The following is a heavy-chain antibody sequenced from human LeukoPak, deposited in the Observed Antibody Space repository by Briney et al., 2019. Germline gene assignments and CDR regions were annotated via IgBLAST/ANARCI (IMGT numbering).Heavy chain of an antibody. CDR3: ARLYCSGGSCYPGQFDY. Sequence: GGSLRLSCAASGFTFSSYWMSWVRQAPGKGREWVANIKQEGSEKYYVDSVKGGFTISRENAKKSLYMQMKRLRAEDTAVYYCARLYCSGGSCYPGQFDYWGQGTLVTVSS. J-gene: IGHJ4*02. CDR1: GFTFSSYW. V-gene: IGHV3-7*01. CDR2: IKQEGSEK. D-gene: IGHD2-15*01.